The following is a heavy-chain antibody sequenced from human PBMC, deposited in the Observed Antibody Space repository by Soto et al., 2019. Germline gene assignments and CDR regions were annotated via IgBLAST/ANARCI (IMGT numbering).Heavy chain of an antibody. V-gene: IGHV2-70*01. CDR2: IDWDDDK. CDR1: GFSLSTSGMC. J-gene: IGHJ4*02. D-gene: IGHD3-22*01. Sequence: SGPTLVNPTQTLTLTCTFSGFSLSTSGMCVSWIRQPPGKALEWLALIDWDDDKYYSTSLKTRLTIFKDTSKNQVVLTMTNMDPVDTATYYCARLTYYDSSGYYYNYFDYWGQGTLVTVSS. CDR3: ARLTYYDSSGYYYNYFDY.